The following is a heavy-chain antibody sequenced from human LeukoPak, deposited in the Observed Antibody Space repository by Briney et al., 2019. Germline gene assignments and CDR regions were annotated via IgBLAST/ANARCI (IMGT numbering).Heavy chain of an antibody. J-gene: IGHJ4*02. V-gene: IGHV4-4*07. D-gene: IGHD3-22*01. Sequence: SETLSLTCTVSGGSISSYYWSWIRQPAGKGLKWIGRIYTSGSTNYNPSLKSRVTMSVDTSKNQFSLKLSSVTAADTAVYYCARDWYDSSGFYFDYWGQGTLVTVSS. CDR1: GGSISSYY. CDR2: IYTSGST. CDR3: ARDWYDSSGFYFDY.